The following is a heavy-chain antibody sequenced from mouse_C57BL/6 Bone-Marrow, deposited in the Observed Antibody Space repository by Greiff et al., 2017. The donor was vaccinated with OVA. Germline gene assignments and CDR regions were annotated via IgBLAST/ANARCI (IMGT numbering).Heavy chain of an antibody. CDR2: IDPENGDT. CDR3: TTTYFAY. V-gene: IGHV14-4*01. J-gene: IGHJ2*01. Sequence: EVQLQQSGAELVRPGASVKLSCTASGFNIKDDYMPWVKQRPEQGLEWIGWIDPENGDTEYASKVPGKATISADTSSNTAYLQLSSLTSEDTAVYYCTTTYFAYWGQGTTLTVSA. CDR1: GFNIKDDY.